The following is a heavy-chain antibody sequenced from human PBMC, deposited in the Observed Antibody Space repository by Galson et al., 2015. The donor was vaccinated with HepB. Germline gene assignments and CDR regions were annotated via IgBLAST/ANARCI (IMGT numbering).Heavy chain of an antibody. CDR1: GDSLTNYY. Sequence: ETLSLTCTVSGDSLTNYYWSWIRQPPGEGLEWIGFIDYSGSTNYNPSLKSRVTISLDTSKNKFSLNLNSVTAADTAIYYCARDASGTRYNWFDPWGQGTLVTVSS. J-gene: IGHJ5*02. V-gene: IGHV4-59*01. CDR2: IDYSGST. CDR3: ARDASGTRYNWFDP. D-gene: IGHD3-10*01.